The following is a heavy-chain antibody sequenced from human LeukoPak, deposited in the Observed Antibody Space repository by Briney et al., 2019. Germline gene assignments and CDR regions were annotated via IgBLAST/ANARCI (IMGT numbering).Heavy chain of an antibody. D-gene: IGHD3-22*01. J-gene: IGHJ4*02. CDR1: GGSISSGGYS. CDR3: ARENGFYYDSSGYLFDY. Sequence: PSQTLSLTCAVSGGSISSGGYSWSWIRQPPGKGLEWIGYVYHSGSTYYNPSLKSRVTMSVDTSKNQFSLKLSSVTAADTAVYYCARENGFYYDSSGYLFDYWGQGTLVTVSS. CDR2: VYHSGST. V-gene: IGHV4-30-2*01.